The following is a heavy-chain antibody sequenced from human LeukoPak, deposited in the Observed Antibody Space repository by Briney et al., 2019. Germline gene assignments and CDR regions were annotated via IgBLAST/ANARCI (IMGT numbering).Heavy chain of an antibody. V-gene: IGHV4-59*12. CDR3: ARILGSGRPYNWFDP. Sequence: SETLSLTCSISADSISSYYWGWIRQTPQRGLELIGYGHFSGYADYNPSLKSRVNLSVDTTKKLISLRLTSVTAADTAVYYCARILGSGRPYNWFDPWGQGTLVTVSS. CDR2: GHFSGYA. D-gene: IGHD3-10*01. J-gene: IGHJ5*02. CDR1: ADSISSYY.